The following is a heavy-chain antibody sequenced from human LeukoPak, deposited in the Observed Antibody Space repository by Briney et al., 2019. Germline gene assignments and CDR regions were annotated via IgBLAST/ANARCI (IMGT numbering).Heavy chain of an antibody. Sequence: GGSLRLPCAASGFTFSSYAMNWVRQAPGKGLEWVASISSTSTFIYSADSVKGRFTISRDTAKNSLFLQMNSLRAEDTAIYYCARDYFDSSDYPQTYYYYYMDVWGKGTTVTVSS. CDR1: GFTFSSYA. D-gene: IGHD3-22*01. CDR3: ARDYFDSSDYPQTYYYYYMDV. V-gene: IGHV3-21*01. J-gene: IGHJ6*03. CDR2: ISSTSTFI.